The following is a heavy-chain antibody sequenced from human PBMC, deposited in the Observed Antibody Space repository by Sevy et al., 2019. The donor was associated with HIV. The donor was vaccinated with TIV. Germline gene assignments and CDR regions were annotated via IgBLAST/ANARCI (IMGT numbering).Heavy chain of an antibody. Sequence: GGSLRLSCAASGFTFRTYWMSWVRQAPGKGLEWVANIKQDGSEKYNVDSVKGLFTISRDNAKKSLFLQMNSLRAEDTAVYYCARVGRDPYSSSWYVVEYYHYGMDIWGHGTTVTVSS. CDR2: IKQDGSEK. V-gene: IGHV3-7*01. J-gene: IGHJ6*02. CDR1: GFTFRTYW. CDR3: ARVGRDPYSSSWYVVEYYHYGMDI. D-gene: IGHD6-13*01.